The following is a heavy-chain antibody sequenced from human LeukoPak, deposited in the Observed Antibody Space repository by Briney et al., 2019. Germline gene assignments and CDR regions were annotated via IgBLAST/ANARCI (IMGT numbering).Heavy chain of an antibody. CDR3: ARDGPPRVDAFDI. CDR1: GGSISSSSYY. J-gene: IGHJ3*02. CDR2: IYYSGST. V-gene: IGHV4-39*07. Sequence: SETLSLTCTVSGGSISSSSYYWGWIRQPPGKGLEWIGSIYYSGSTYYNPSLKSRVTISVDTSKNQFSLKLSSVTAADTAVYYCARDGPPRVDAFDIWGQGTMVTVSS.